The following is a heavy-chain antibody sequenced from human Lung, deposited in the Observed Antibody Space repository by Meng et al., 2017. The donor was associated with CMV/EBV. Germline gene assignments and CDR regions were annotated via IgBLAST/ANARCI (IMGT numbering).Heavy chain of an antibody. J-gene: IGHJ4*02. D-gene: IGHD3-22*01. CDR1: GFTFSSYA. V-gene: IGHV3-30-3*01. CDR2: ISYDGGSK. CDR3: AREYYSSGYPPLGY. Sequence: SCAASGFTFSSYAIHWVRQAPGKGLEWVAVISYDGGSKYYADSVQGRFTISRDNSKNTLYLQMNSLRSEDTSVYYCAREYYSSGYPPLGYWGQGXLVTVSS.